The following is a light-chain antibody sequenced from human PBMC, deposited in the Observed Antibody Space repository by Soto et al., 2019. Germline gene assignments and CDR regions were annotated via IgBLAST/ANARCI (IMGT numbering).Light chain of an antibody. V-gene: IGKV3-11*01. J-gene: IGKJ4*01. Sequence: EIVLTQSPATLSLSPGERATLSCRASQGVSSYLAWYQQKPGQAPRLLIYDASNRATGIPARFSGSGSGTDFTLTISSLEPEDFAVYYCQQRSTFGGGTKVDI. CDR3: QQRST. CDR1: QGVSSY. CDR2: DAS.